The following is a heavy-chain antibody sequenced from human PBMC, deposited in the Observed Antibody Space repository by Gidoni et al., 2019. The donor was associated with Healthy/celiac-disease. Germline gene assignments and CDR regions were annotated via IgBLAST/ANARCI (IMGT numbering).Heavy chain of an antibody. Sequence: QVQLQESGPGLVKPSQTLSLTCTVSGGSISSGSYYWSWIRQPAGKGREWIGRIYTSGSTNYNPSLKSRVTISVDTSKNQFSLKLSSVTAADTAVYYCATVPVYSSSSGYYGMDVWGQGTTVTVSS. CDR2: IYTSGST. CDR1: GGSISSGSYY. V-gene: IGHV4-61*02. CDR3: ATVPVYSSSSGYYGMDV. J-gene: IGHJ6*02. D-gene: IGHD6-13*01.